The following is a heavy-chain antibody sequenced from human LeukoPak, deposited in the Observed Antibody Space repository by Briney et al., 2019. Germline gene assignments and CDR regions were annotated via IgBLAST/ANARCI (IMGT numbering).Heavy chain of an antibody. V-gene: IGHV1-69*01. Sequence: GSSVKVSCKASGGTFSSYAISWVRQAPGQGLEWMGGIIPIFGTANYAQKFQGRVTITADESTSTAYMELSSLRPEDTAVYYCARAGRCGSSTSCYYYYMDVWGKGTTVTVSS. CDR3: ARAGRCGSSTSCYYYYMDV. CDR1: GGTFSSYA. J-gene: IGHJ6*03. CDR2: IIPIFGTA. D-gene: IGHD2-2*01.